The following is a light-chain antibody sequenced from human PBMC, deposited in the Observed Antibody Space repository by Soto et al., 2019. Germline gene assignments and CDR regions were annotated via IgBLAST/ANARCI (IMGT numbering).Light chain of an antibody. J-gene: IGKJ3*01. CDR3: QQYYSYPGT. CDR1: QSISSY. CDR2: AAS. V-gene: IGKV1-39*01. Sequence: DIQMTQSPSSLSASVGDRVTITCRASQSISSYLNWYQQKPGKAPKLLIYAASSLQSGVPSRFSGSGSGTDFTLTISSLQPEDFATYYCQQYYSYPGTFGPGTKWIS.